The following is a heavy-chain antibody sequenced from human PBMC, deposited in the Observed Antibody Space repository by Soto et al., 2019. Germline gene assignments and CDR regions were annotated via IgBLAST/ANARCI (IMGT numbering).Heavy chain of an antibody. J-gene: IGHJ5*02. D-gene: IGHD5-18*01. Sequence: ASVKVSCKASGYTFTNNDVSWVRQATGQGLEWMGWMNPGSGDTGYAQKFQGRVTMTRDISIATAYMELTSLTSEDTAIYYCARMESFGSLNWFDPWGQGPLFNVSS. V-gene: IGHV1-8*01. CDR2: MNPGSGDT. CDR3: ARMESFGSLNWFDP. CDR1: GYTFTNND.